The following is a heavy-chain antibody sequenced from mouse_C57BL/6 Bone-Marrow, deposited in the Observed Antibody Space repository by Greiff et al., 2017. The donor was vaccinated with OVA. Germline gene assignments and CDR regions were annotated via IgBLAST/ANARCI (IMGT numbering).Heavy chain of an antibody. D-gene: IGHD1-1*01. CDR3: ARRGYYYGSADVDYYAMDY. J-gene: IGHJ4*01. Sequence: VQLQQSGPELVKPGASVKIPCKASGYTFTDYNMDWVKQSHGKSLEWIGDINPNNGGTIYNQKFKGKATLTVDKSSSTAYMELRSLTSEDSAVYYCARRGYYYGSADVDYYAMDYWGQGTSVTVSS. CDR1: GYTFTDYN. CDR2: INPNNGGT. V-gene: IGHV1-18*01.